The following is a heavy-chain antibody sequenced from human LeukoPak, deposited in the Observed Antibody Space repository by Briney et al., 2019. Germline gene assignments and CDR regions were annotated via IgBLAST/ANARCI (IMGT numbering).Heavy chain of an antibody. V-gene: IGHV4-59*01. CDR2: IYYSGST. Sequence: KPSETLSLTCTVSGASISSYYWSWVRQPPGKGLEWIGYIYYSGSTNYNPSLKSRVTISVDTSKNHFSLKLSSVTAADTAVYYCARGATGYWGQGTLVTVSS. J-gene: IGHJ4*02. CDR3: ARGATGY. CDR1: GASISSYY.